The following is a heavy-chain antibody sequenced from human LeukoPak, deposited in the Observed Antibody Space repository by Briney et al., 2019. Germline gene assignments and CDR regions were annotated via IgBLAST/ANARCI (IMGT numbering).Heavy chain of an antibody. CDR2: INHSGST. CDR3: ARKRGIAAAIFDY. D-gene: IGHD6-13*01. J-gene: IGHJ4*02. CDR1: GGSFSGYY. Sequence: SETLSLTCAAYGGSFSGYYWSWIRQPPGKGLEWIGEINHSGSTNYNPSLKSRVTISVDTSKNQFSLKLSSVTAADTAVYYCARKRGIAAAIFDYWGQGTLVTVSS. V-gene: IGHV4-34*01.